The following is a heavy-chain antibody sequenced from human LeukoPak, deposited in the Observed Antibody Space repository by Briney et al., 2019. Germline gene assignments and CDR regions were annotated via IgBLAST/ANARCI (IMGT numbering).Heavy chain of an antibody. D-gene: IGHD1-26*01. V-gene: IGHV4-59*08. CDR3: ARHARAWGATTHFDY. J-gene: IGHJ4*02. CDR2: IYYSGST. Sequence: PSETLSLTCTVSGGSISSYYWSWIRQPPGKGLEWIGYIYYSGSTNYNPSLKSRVTISVDTSKNQFSLKLSSVTAADTAVYYCARHARAWGATTHFDYWGQGTLVTVSS. CDR1: GGSISSYY.